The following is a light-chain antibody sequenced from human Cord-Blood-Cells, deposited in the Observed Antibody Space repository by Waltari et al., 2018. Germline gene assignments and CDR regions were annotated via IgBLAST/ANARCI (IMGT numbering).Light chain of an antibody. V-gene: IGLV2-23*02. J-gene: IGLJ2*01. Sequence: QSALTQPASVSGSPGQSITISCTGTSSDVGSYNLVSWSQQHPGKAPKLMIYGVSKRPSGVSNRFSGSKSGNTASLTISGLQAEDEADYYCCSYAGSSTYVVFGGGTKLTVL. CDR3: CSYAGSSTYVV. CDR2: GVS. CDR1: SSDVGSYNL.